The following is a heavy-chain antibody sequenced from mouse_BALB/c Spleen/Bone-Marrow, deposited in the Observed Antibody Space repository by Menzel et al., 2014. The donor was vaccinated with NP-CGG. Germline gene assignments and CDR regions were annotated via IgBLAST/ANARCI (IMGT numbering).Heavy chain of an antibody. CDR3: ARWNGNYYFDY. CDR1: GYSITRDYA. D-gene: IGHD2-1*01. J-gene: IGHJ2*01. Sequence: EVKLVESGPGLVKPSQSLSLTCTVTGYSITRDYAWNWIRQFPGNKLEWMGYISYSGSASYNPSLKSRISITRDTSKNQFFLQLNSVTTEDTATYYCARWNGNYYFDYWGQGTTLTVSS. V-gene: IGHV3-2*02. CDR2: ISYSGSA.